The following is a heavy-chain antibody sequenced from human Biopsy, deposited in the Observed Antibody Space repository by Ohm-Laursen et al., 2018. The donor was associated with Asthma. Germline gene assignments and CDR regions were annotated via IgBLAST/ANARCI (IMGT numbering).Heavy chain of an antibody. D-gene: IGHD1-7*01. CDR2: IIPIFGTA. CDR1: GGTFSSYA. Sequence: EASVKVSCKASGGTFSSYAISWVRQAPGQGLEWMGGIIPIFGTANYAQKFQGRVTITADESTSTAYMELSSLRSEDTAVYYCARRGITGTTLDYWGQGTLVTVSS. J-gene: IGHJ4*02. V-gene: IGHV1-69*13. CDR3: ARRGITGTTLDY.